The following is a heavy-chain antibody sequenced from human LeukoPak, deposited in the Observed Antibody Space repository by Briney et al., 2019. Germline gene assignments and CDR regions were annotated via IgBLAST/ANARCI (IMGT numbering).Heavy chain of an antibody. CDR3: ASGDVTVTNNFDY. CDR1: GYTFTSFD. V-gene: IGHV1-8*01. CDR2: INPNSGYT. J-gene: IGHJ4*02. D-gene: IGHD4-17*01. Sequence: EASVKASCKTSGYTFTSFDINWVRQATGQGLEWMGWINPNSGYTYSVQKFQGRVTMTRNTSTSTAYMELSSLRSEDTAVYYCASGDVTVTNNFDYWGQGTLVTVSS.